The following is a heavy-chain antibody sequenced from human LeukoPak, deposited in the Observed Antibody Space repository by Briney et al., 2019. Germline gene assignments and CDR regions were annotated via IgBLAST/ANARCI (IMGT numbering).Heavy chain of an antibody. V-gene: IGHV3-74*01. J-gene: IGHJ4*02. CDR3: ARVPGWLRPFDY. CDR2: INSDGSST. D-gene: IGHD5-12*01. Sequence: GGSLRLSCAASGSTFSSYWMHWVRQAPGKGLVWVSRINSDGSSTSYADSVKGRFTISRDNAKNTLYLQMNSLRAEDTAVYYCARVPGWLRPFDYWGQGTLVTVSS. CDR1: GSTFSSYW.